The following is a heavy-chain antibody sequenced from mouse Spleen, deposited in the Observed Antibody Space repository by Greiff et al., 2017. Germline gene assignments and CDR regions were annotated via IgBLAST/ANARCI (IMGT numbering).Heavy chain of an antibody. CDR2: ISSGGGNT. Sequence: EVQLVESGGGLVKLGGSLKLSCAASGFTFSSYAMSWVRQTPEKRLEWVATISSGGGNTYYPDSVKGRFTISRDNAKNTLYLQMSSLKSEDTAMYYCARQGHYGSTSWFAYWGQGTLVTVSA. CDR1: GFTFSSYA. D-gene: IGHD1-1*01. V-gene: IGHV5-9-3*01. J-gene: IGHJ3*01. CDR3: ARQGHYGSTSWFAY.